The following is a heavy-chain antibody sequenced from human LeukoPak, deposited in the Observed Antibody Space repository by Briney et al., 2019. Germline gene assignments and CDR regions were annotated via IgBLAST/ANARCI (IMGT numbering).Heavy chain of an antibody. V-gene: IGHV1-8*01. CDR3: ARWWDLRNFDF. CDR1: GFSFTSYD. Sequence: ASVKVSCKTSGFSFTSYDINWVRQASGQGLEWMGGMNPRTGNADYAKKFQGRVTMTSNTSITTAYMELSSLKSDDTAVYYCARWWDLRNFDFWGQRTLVTVSS. CDR2: MNPRTGNA. J-gene: IGHJ4*02. D-gene: IGHD1-26*01.